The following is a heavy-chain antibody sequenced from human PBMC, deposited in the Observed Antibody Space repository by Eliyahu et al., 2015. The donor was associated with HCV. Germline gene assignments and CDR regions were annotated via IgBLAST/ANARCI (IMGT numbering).Heavy chain of an antibody. CDR3: AKDSTVYGAAFGGGYGLDV. J-gene: IGHJ6*02. V-gene: IGHV3-43*01. CDR1: GXNFDDYA. CDR2: ISWEGSNT. Sequence: EVRLVESGGRVVQPGXSLRLSCVAXGXNFDDYAXHWVRQAPGKGLEWISLISWEGSNTYYADSVKGRFTISRDSNSLYLQMDSLTTEDTALYFCAKDSTVYGAAFGGGYGLDVWGQGTPVTVSS. D-gene: IGHD3-3*01.